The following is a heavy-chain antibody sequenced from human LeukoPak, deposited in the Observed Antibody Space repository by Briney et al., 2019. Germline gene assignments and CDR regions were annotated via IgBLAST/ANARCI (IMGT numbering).Heavy chain of an antibody. Sequence: GGSLRLSCAASGFTFSSYSMNWVRQAPGKGLEWVSYISSSSTIYYADSVRGRFTISRDNAKNSLFLQMNSLRAEDTAVYYCARGYYYASGSSDYWGQGTLVTVSS. V-gene: IGHV3-48*04. CDR3: ARGYYYASGSSDY. CDR1: GFTFSSYS. D-gene: IGHD3-10*01. CDR2: ISSSSTI. J-gene: IGHJ4*02.